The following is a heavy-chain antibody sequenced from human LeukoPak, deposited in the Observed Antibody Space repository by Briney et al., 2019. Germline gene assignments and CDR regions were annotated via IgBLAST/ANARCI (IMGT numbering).Heavy chain of an antibody. D-gene: IGHD6-6*01. J-gene: IGHJ4*02. V-gene: IGHV4-59*08. Sequence: KPSETLSLTCTVSGGSISSYYWSWIRQPPGKGLEWIGYIYYSGSTNYNPSLKSRVTISVDTSKNQFSLKLSSVTAADTAVYYCARLRIAARIYYFDYWGQGTLVTVSS. CDR2: IYYSGST. CDR3: ARLRIAARIYYFDY. CDR1: GGSISSYY.